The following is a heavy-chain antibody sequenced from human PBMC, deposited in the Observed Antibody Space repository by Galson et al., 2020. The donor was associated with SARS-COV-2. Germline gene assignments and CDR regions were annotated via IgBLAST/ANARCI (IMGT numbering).Heavy chain of an antibody. CDR2: ISSSSSYI. V-gene: IGHV3-21*01. CDR1: GFTFSSYS. CDR3: ARDPLPDILTGYYWV. J-gene: IGHJ4*02. Sequence: GGSLRLSCAASGFTFSSYSMNWVRQAPGKGLEWDSSISSSSSYIYYADSVKGRFTISRDNAKNSLYLQMNSLRAEDTAVYYCARDPLPDILTGYYWVWGQGTLVTVSS. D-gene: IGHD3-9*01.